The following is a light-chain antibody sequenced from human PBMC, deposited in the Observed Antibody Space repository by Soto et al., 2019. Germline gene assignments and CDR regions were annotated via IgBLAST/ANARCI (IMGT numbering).Light chain of an antibody. CDR1: QNIITY. CDR3: QQSHSIPLT. Sequence: DIEMTQSPSSLSASVVERVTITFRASQNIITYLNWYQQKPGQAPKFLIYAASSLQSGVPSRFSGRGSGTDFTLTIRSLQPEDFATYYCQQSHSIPLTVGQGTKVDIK. J-gene: IGKJ1*01. CDR2: AAS. V-gene: IGKV1-39*01.